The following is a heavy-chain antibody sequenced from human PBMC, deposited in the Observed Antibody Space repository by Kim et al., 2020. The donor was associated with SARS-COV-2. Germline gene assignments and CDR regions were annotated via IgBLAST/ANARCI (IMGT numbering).Heavy chain of an antibody. Sequence: ASVKVSCKASGYTFTSYGISWVRQAPGQGLEWMGWISAYNGNTNYAQKLQGRVTMTTDTSTSTAYMELRSLRSDDTAVYYCARDLLPSPITMVRGVIDYYYYGMDVWGQGTTVTVSS. CDR1: GYTFTSYG. V-gene: IGHV1-18*04. CDR3: ARDLLPSPITMVRGVIDYYYYGMDV. CDR2: ISAYNGNT. D-gene: IGHD3-10*01. J-gene: IGHJ6*02.